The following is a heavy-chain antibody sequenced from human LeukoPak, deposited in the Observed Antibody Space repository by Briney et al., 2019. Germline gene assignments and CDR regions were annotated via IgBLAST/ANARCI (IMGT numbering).Heavy chain of an antibody. V-gene: IGHV4-39*01. Sequence: SETLSLTCTVSGGSISSSSYYWGWIRQPPGKGLEWIGSIYYSGSTYYNPSLKSRVTISVDTSKNQFSLKLSSVTAADTAVYYCARGRGVYSSGWSKSLYWGQGTLVTVSS. CDR1: GGSISSSSYY. J-gene: IGHJ4*02. CDR3: ARGRGVYSSGWSKSLY. D-gene: IGHD6-19*01. CDR2: IYYSGST.